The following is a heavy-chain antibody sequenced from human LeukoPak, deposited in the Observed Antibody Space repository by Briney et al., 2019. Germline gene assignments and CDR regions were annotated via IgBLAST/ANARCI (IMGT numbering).Heavy chain of an antibody. D-gene: IGHD3-16*02. V-gene: IGHV3-74*01. CDR3: ARATYDYVWGSYRYDFDFDY. CDR1: GFTFSSYW. J-gene: IGHJ4*02. CDR2: INSDGSST. Sequence: PGGSLRLSCAASGFTFSSYWRHWVRQAPGKGLVWISRINSDGSSTSYADSVKGRFTISRDNAKNTLYLQMNSLRAEDTAVYYSARATYDYVWGSYRYDFDFDYWGQGSLVTVSS.